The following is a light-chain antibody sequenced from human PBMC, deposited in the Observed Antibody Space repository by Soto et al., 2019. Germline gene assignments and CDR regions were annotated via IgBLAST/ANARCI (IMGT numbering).Light chain of an antibody. Sequence: QSLLTQPASVSGSPGQSITISCTGTSSDVGTYKYVSWYQQHPGKAPKLMIYDVSNRPSGVSNRFSGSKSGNTASLTISGLQAEDEADYYCNSYTTSRTIVFGTGTKVTVL. CDR3: NSYTTSRTIV. J-gene: IGLJ1*01. CDR2: DVS. V-gene: IGLV2-14*03. CDR1: SSDVGTYKY.